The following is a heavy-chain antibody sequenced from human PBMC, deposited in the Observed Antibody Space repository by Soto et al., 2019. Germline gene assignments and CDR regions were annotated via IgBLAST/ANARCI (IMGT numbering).Heavy chain of an antibody. Sequence: SVKVSCKASGGTFSDSVTSWVRQAPGQGLEWMGGIVPIFGKANLAEKFQDRVTITADESTSTAYMKLTSLRSEDTAVYCCARGRDGSNYYFDYWGQGTLVTVSS. CDR3: ARGRDGSNYYFDY. CDR2: IVPIFGKA. D-gene: IGHD3-10*01. CDR1: GGTFSDSV. J-gene: IGHJ4*02. V-gene: IGHV1-69*13.